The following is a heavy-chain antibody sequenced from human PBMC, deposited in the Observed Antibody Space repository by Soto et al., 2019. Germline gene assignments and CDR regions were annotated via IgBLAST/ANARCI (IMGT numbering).Heavy chain of an antibody. Sequence: ASVKVSCKASGYTFTSYGISWVRQAPGQGLEWMGWISAYNGNTNYAQKLQGRVTMTTDTSTSTAYMELRSLRSDDTAVYYCARNGPFGRFGELTEEDYWGQGTLVTVSS. D-gene: IGHD3-10*01. CDR2: ISAYNGNT. CDR3: ARNGPFGRFGELTEEDY. V-gene: IGHV1-18*01. CDR1: GYTFTSYG. J-gene: IGHJ4*02.